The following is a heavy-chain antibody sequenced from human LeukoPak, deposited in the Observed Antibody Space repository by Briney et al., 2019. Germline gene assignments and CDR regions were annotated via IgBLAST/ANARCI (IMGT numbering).Heavy chain of an antibody. V-gene: IGHV1-2*02. D-gene: IGHD3-22*01. CDR3: ARDTYYYDSSGYYSTAFDI. CDR1: GYTFTGYY. J-gene: IGHJ3*02. CDR2: INPNSGGT. Sequence: ASVKVSCKASGYTFTGYYMHWVRQAPGQGLEWMGWINPNSGGTNYAQKFQGRVTMTRDTSISTAYMELSRLRSDDTAVYYCARDTYYYDSSGYYSTAFDIWGQGTMVTVSS.